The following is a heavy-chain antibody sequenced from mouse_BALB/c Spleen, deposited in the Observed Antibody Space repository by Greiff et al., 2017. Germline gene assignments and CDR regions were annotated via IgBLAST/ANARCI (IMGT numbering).Heavy chain of an antibody. CDR2: ISDGGSYT. CDR1: GFTFSDYY. Sequence: EVKLMESGGGLVKPGGSLKLSCAASGFTFSDYYMYWVRQTPEKRLEWVATISDGGSYTYYPDSVKGRFTISRDNAKNNLYLQMSSLKSEDTAMYYCARQYGNLFAYWGQGTLVTVSA. CDR3: ARQYGNLFAY. V-gene: IGHV5-4*02. D-gene: IGHD2-10*02. J-gene: IGHJ3*01.